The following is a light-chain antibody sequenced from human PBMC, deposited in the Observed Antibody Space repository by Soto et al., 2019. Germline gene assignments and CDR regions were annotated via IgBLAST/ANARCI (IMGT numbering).Light chain of an antibody. Sequence: EIVLTQSPGTLSLSPGERATLSCRASQSISSSLAWYQQKPGQAPRLLIFGASIRATGIPDKFSGSGSGTDFTLTISRLEPEDFEVYSCQQYGSSPPTFGQGTKVEIK. CDR1: QSISSS. CDR2: GAS. CDR3: QQYGSSPPT. J-gene: IGKJ1*01. V-gene: IGKV3-20*01.